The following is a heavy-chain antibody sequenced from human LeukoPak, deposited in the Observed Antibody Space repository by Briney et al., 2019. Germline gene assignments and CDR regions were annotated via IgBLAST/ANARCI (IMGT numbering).Heavy chain of an antibody. J-gene: IGHJ4*02. Sequence: SETLSLTCTVSGGSISSYYWSWIRQPPGKGLEWIGYIYYSGSTNYRPSLKSRVTISVDTSRNQFSLRLSSVTAADTAVYYCAGGSMVRGVAFDYWGQGTLLTVSS. CDR1: GGSISSYY. V-gene: IGHV4-59*01. CDR2: IYYSGST. CDR3: AGGSMVRGVAFDY. D-gene: IGHD3-10*01.